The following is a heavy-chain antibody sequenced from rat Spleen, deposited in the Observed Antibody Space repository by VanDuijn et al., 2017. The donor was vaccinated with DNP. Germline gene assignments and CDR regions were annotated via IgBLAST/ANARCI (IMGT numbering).Heavy chain of an antibody. CDR2: ISTGGST. CDR3: TRDLNWGGFFDY. D-gene: IGHD5-1*01. V-gene: IGHV2S12*01. CDR1: GFSLTSYG. J-gene: IGHJ2*01. Sequence: QVQLIESGPGLVQPSQTLSLTCTVSGFSLTSYGVSWVRQPPGKGLEWIAAISTGGSTYYNSALKSRLSISRDTSKSQVFLKMNSLQTEDTAIYYCTRDLNWGGFFDYWGQGVMVTVSS.